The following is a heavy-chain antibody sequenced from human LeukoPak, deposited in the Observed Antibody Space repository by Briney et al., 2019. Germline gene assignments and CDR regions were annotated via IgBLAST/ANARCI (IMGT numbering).Heavy chain of an antibody. CDR3: ARGRGYSGYVYFDY. D-gene: IGHD5-12*01. CDR1: GFTFSDYY. Sequence: GGSLRLSCAASGFTFSDYYMSWIRQAPGKGLEWVSYISSSGSTIYHADSVKGRFTFSRDNAKNSLYLQMNSLRPEDAAVYYCARGRGYSGYVYFDYWGQGTLVTVSS. J-gene: IGHJ4*02. V-gene: IGHV3-11*01. CDR2: ISSSGSTI.